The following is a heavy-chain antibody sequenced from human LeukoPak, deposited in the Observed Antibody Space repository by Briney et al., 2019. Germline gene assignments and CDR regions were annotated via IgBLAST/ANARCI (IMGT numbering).Heavy chain of an antibody. CDR2: MNLDGSET. J-gene: IGHJ4*02. CDR3: ARSLSSPVTNY. D-gene: IGHD2-2*01. V-gene: IGHV3-7*01. Sequence: GGSLRLSCAASGFPFSDHWTNWVRQAPGKGLEWVANMNLDGSETYYVDSVKGRFTISRNNAKNTLYLQLDSLRAEDTGVYYCARSLSSPVTNYWGQGTLVTVSS. CDR1: GFPFSDHW.